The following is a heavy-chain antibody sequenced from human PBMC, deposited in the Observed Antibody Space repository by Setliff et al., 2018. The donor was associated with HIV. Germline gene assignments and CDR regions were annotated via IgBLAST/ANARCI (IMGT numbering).Heavy chain of an antibody. CDR2: IIHSGST. V-gene: IGHV4-34*12. CDR3: AKSRDLGVIIHYFDY. CDR1: GGSFSGYY. D-gene: IGHD3-16*01. Sequence: PSETLSLTCAVYGGSFSGYYWSWIRQPPGKGLEWIGEIIHSGSTNYNPSLKSRVTISVDTSKNQFSLNLSSVTAADTAVYYCAKSRDLGVIIHYFDYWGQGTLVTVSS. J-gene: IGHJ4*02.